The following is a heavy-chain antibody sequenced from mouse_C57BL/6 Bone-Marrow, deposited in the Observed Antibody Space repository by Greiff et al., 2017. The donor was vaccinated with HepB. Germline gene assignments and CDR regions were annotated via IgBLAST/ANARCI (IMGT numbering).Heavy chain of an antibody. D-gene: IGHD1-1*01. CDR2: IDPANGNT. V-gene: IGHV14-3*01. Sequence: ESVAELVRPGASVKLSCTASGFNIKNTYMHWVKQRPEQGLEWIGRIDPANGNTKYAPKFQGKATITADTSSNTAYLQLSSLTSENTAIYYCDYYGSSYGYYAMDYWGQGTSVTVSS. CDR3: DYYGSSYGYYAMDY. J-gene: IGHJ4*01. CDR1: GFNIKNTY.